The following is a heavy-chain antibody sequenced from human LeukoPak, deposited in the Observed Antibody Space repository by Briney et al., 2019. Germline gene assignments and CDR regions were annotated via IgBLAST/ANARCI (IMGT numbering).Heavy chain of an antibody. Sequence: ASVKVSCKASGYTFTGYYMHWVRQAPGQGLEWMGWINSNSADTNYAQNFQGRVTMTRDTSISTAYMELSRLRSDDTAPYYCARIGISARGTNFHHWGQGTLVTVSS. CDR3: ARIGISARGTNFHH. CDR1: GYTFTGYY. D-gene: IGHD6-13*01. V-gene: IGHV1-2*02. J-gene: IGHJ1*01. CDR2: INSNSADT.